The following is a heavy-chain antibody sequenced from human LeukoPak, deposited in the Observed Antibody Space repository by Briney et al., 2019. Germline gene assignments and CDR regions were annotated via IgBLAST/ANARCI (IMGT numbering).Heavy chain of an antibody. V-gene: IGHV4-61*02. J-gene: IGHJ4*02. Sequence: SETLSLTCTVSGGSISSGSYYWSWIRQPAGKGLEWIGRIYTSGSTNYNPSLKSRVTISVDTSKNQFSLKLSSVTAADTAVYYCARIASIAVTGTFDNWGQGTLVTVSS. D-gene: IGHD6-19*01. CDR3: ARIASIAVTGTFDN. CDR1: GGSISSGSYY. CDR2: IYTSGST.